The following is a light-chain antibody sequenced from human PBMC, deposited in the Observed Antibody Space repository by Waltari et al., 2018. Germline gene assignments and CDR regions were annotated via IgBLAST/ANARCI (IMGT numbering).Light chain of an antibody. J-gene: IGLJ3*02. Sequence: QSALTQPASVSGSPGQSITISCTGTSSDVGGYDFVSWYQHHPGNAPKLMIYEVSHRPSGVSNRFSGSKSGNTASLTISGLQAGDEANYYCSSYRSSSTLGVFGGGTKLTVL. CDR2: EVS. V-gene: IGLV2-14*01. CDR3: SSYRSSSTLGV. CDR1: SSDVGGYDF.